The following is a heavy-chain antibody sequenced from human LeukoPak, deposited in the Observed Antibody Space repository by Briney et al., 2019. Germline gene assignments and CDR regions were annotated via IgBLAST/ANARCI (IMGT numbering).Heavy chain of an antibody. Sequence: RPSETLSLTCAVYGGSFSGYYWSWIRQPPGKGLEWIGEINHSGSTNYNPSLKSRVTMSVDTSKNQFSLKLSSVTAADTAVYYCARGTGYSYAIDYWGQGTLVTVSS. D-gene: IGHD5-18*01. CDR3: ARGTGYSYAIDY. CDR2: INHSGST. V-gene: IGHV4-34*01. J-gene: IGHJ4*02. CDR1: GGSFSGYY.